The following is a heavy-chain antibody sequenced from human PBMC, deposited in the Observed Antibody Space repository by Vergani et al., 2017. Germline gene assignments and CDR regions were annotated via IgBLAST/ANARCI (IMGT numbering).Heavy chain of an antibody. V-gene: IGHV1-69*11. D-gene: IGHD3-3*01. Sequence: QVQLVQSGAEVKKPGSSVKVSCKASGGTFSSYAISWVRQAPGQGLEWMGRIIPILGTANYAQKFQGRVTITADESTSTAYMELSSLRSEDTAVYYCARDPHLLRFLEWLGPDPFDIWGQGTMVTVSS. CDR2: IIPILGTA. J-gene: IGHJ3*02. CDR3: ARDPHLLRFLEWLGPDPFDI. CDR1: GGTFSSYA.